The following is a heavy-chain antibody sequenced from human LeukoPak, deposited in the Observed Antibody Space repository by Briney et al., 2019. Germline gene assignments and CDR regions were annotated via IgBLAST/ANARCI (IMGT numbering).Heavy chain of an antibody. J-gene: IGHJ3*02. V-gene: IGHV4-59*12. CDR2: IYYSGTT. D-gene: IGHD3-9*01. Sequence: SETLSLTCTVSGGSISSYYWNWIRQPPGKGLEWIGYIYYSGTTNYNPSLKSRVTISVDTSKNQFSLKLSSVTAADTAVYYCARDILTGDDAFDIWGQGTMVTVSS. CDR1: GGSISSYY. CDR3: ARDILTGDDAFDI.